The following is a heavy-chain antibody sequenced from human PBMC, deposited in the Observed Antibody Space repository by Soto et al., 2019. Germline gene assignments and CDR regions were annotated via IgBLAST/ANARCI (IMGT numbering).Heavy chain of an antibody. J-gene: IGHJ5*02. D-gene: IGHD2-15*01. CDR3: ARGVSYCSGGSCYGKWFDP. Sequence: SETLSLTCTVSGGSVSSGRYYWSWIRQPPGKGLEWIGYIYYSGSTNYNPSLKSRVTISVDTSKNQFSLKLSSVTAADTAVYYCARGVSYCSGGSCYGKWFDPWGQGTLVTVSS. CDR1: GGSVSSGRYY. CDR2: IYYSGST. V-gene: IGHV4-61*01.